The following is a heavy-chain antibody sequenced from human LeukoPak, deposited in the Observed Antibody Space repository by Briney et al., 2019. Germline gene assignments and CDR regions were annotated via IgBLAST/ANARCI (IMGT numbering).Heavy chain of an antibody. V-gene: IGHV1-2*02. CDR2: LNPKSGGA. J-gene: IGHJ4*02. D-gene: IGHD3-10*01. CDR1: GYTFNAHF. Sequence: ASVKVSCKASGYTFNAHFVHWVRQAPGQGLEWMGWLNPKSGGANSAQNFQGRVTMTTDTSTSTAYMELRSLRSDDTAVYYCARPSGGTRTDYFDYWGQGTLVTVSS. CDR3: ARPSGGTRTDYFDY.